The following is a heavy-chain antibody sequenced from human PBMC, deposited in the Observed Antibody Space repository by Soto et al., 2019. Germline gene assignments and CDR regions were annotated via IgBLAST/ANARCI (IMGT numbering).Heavy chain of an antibody. J-gene: IGHJ4*02. CDR1: NGSINSAGHF. CDR2: IYYTGST. D-gene: IGHD3-16*01. V-gene: IGHV4-31*03. Sequence: SETLSLTCSVSNGSINSAGHFWSWLRQHPGKGLEWLGYIYYTGSTYYNPALQRRAVFSIDTSKTRFSLKLTSVTAADTAVYYCARGFGGVSFDYFDFWGQGTQVTVSS. CDR3: ARGFGGVSFDYFDF.